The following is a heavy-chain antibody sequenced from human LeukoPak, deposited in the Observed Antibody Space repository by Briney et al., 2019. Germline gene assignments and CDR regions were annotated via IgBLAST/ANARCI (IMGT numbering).Heavy chain of an antibody. CDR3: ARHDYGGNSGDN. V-gene: IGHV3-48*02. D-gene: IGHD4-23*01. Sequence: PGGSLRLSCAASGFTLSNYGMNWVREAPGGGRECVSYIGTSSDTIYYADSVKGRFTISRDNAKNSLYLQMNSLRDEDTAVYYCARHDYGGNSGDNWGQGTLVTVSS. J-gene: IGHJ4*02. CDR1: GFTLSNYG. CDR2: IGTSSDTI.